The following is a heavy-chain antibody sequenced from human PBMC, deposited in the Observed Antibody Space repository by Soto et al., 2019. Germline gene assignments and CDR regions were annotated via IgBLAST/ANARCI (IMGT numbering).Heavy chain of an antibody. CDR1: GYTFTSYD. D-gene: IGHD2-2*01. Sequence: ASVKVSCKASGYTFTSYDINWVRQATGQGLEWMGWMNPNSGNTGYAQKFQGRVTMTRNTSISTAYMELSSLRSEDTAVYYCARGDCSSTSCPPRWFDPWGQGTLVTVSS. J-gene: IGHJ5*02. CDR3: ARGDCSSTSCPPRWFDP. CDR2: MNPNSGNT. V-gene: IGHV1-8*01.